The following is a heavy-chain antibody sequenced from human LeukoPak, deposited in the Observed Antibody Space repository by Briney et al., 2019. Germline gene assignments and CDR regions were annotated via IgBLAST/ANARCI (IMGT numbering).Heavy chain of an antibody. J-gene: IGHJ4*02. V-gene: IGHV3-7*01. CDR2: IKQDGSEK. D-gene: IGHD3-22*01. CDR1: GFTFSSYW. CDR3: ARDGRWINYYDGSSPV. Sequence: GGSLRLSCAASGFTFSSYWMSWVRQAPGKGLEWVANIKQDGSEKYYVDFVKGRFTISRDNAKNSLYLQMNSLRVEDTAVYYCARDGRWINYYDGSSPVWGQGTLVTVSS.